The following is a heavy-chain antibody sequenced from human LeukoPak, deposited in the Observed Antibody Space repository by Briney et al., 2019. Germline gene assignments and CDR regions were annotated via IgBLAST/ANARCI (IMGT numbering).Heavy chain of an antibody. J-gene: IGHJ4*02. Sequence: SETQSLTCAVYGGSFSGYYWSWIRQPPGKGLEWIGEINHSGSTNYNPSLKSRVTISVDTSKNQFSLKLSSVTAADTAVYYCASSSVVTYFDYWGQGTLVTVSS. CDR2: INHSGST. V-gene: IGHV4-34*01. CDR1: GGSFSGYY. CDR3: ASSSVVTYFDY. D-gene: IGHD4-23*01.